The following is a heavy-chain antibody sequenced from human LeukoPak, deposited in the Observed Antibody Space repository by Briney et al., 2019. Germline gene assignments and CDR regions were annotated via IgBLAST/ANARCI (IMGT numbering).Heavy chain of an antibody. V-gene: IGHV5-51*01. CDR1: GSPFTGYW. CDR2: IYPGDVDT. D-gene: IGHD3-22*01. Sequence: GEPLEISCKRSGSPFTGYWISWVRQLPGKGLEWMRIIYPGDVDTSYSPSFQGQVTISADKPSSTAYLKWSSLKASDTAMYYCARRGSGSTAFDIWGQGTMVTVSS. CDR3: ARRGSGSTAFDI. J-gene: IGHJ3*02.